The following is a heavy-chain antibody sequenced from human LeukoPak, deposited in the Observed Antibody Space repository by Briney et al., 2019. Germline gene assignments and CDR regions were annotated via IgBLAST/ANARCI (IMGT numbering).Heavy chain of an antibody. CDR2: IYPGDSDT. CDR3: ARHEYSGSPFDY. J-gene: IGHJ4*02. D-gene: IGHD6-6*01. Sequence: GESLQISCEGSGYNFTTYWIGWVRQMPGKGLEWMGIIYPGDSDTRYSPSFQGQVTISADKSISTAYLQWSSLKASDTAMYYCARHEYSGSPFDYWGQGALVTVSS. V-gene: IGHV5-51*01. CDR1: GYNFTTYW.